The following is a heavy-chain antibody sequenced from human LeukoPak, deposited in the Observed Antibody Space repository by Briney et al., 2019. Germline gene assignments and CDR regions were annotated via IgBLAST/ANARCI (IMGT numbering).Heavy chain of an antibody. Sequence: ASVKVSCKASGYTFSDYYMHWVRQAPGQGLEWMGWINPNSGGTNYAQKFQGRFTVTRDTPISTAYMELTRVTSDDTAVYYCAREGDYSNSLDYWGQGTLLTVSS. V-gene: IGHV1-2*02. CDR3: AREGDYSNSLDY. CDR2: INPNSGGT. J-gene: IGHJ4*02. CDR1: GYTFSDYY. D-gene: IGHD6-6*01.